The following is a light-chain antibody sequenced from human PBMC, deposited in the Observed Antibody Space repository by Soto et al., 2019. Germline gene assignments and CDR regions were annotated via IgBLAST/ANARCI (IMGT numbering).Light chain of an antibody. CDR2: RNS. J-gene: IGLJ2*01. CDR3: QSYDSSLSGVV. CDR1: SSNIGAGYD. V-gene: IGLV1-40*01. Sequence: QSVLTQPPSVSGAPGQRVTISCTGSSSNIGAGYDVHWYQQLPGTAPKLLIYRNSNRPSGVPDRFSGSKSGTSASLAITGLRAEDEADYYCQSYDSSLSGVVFGGGTKLTVL.